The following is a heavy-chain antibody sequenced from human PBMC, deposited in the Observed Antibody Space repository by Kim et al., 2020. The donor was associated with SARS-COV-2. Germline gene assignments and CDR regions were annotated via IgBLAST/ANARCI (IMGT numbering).Heavy chain of an antibody. CDR2: FLPIVDSP. D-gene: IGHD5-12*01. CDR3: VRAGVSGYNRPHAY. J-gene: IGHJ4*02. Sequence: SVKVSCMASGGTFSNYAISWVRQAPGQGLEWVGGFLPIVDSPVYAQKFQGRASITADESTSTAYMELTSLRSDDTALYYCVRAGVSGYNRPHAYWGLGTLVTVSS. CDR1: GGTFSNYA. V-gene: IGHV1-69*13.